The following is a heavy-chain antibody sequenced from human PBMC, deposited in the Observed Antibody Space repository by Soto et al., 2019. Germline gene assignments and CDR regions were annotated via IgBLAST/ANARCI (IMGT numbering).Heavy chain of an antibody. Sequence: ETLSLTCTVSGGSISSSSYYWGWIRQPPGKGLEWIGSIYYSGSTNYNPSLKSRVTISVDTSKNQFSLKLSSVTAADTAVYYCARHTPAISISDHWGQGTLVTVSS. CDR1: GGSISSSSYY. CDR3: ARHTPAISISDH. V-gene: IGHV4-39*01. D-gene: IGHD2-15*01. J-gene: IGHJ4*02. CDR2: IYYSGST.